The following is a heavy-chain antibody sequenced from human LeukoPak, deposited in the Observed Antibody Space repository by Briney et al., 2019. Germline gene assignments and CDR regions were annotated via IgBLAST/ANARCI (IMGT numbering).Heavy chain of an antibody. CDR1: GFTFSTYW. D-gene: IGHD3-3*01. CDR2: IKQDGSEK. J-gene: IGHJ6*03. V-gene: IGHV3-7*01. CDR3: ARAESITIFGVVPRALGYYYYYMDV. Sequence: PGGPLRLSCAASGFTFSTYWMTWVRQAPGKGLEWVANIKQDGSEKYYVDSVKGRFTISRDNAKNSLYLQMDSLRVDDTAAYYCARAESITIFGVVPRALGYYYYYMDVWGKGTTVTVSS.